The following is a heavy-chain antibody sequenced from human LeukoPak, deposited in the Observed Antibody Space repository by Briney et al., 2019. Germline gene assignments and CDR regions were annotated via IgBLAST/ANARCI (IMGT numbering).Heavy chain of an antibody. J-gene: IGHJ4*02. CDR3: ATAGIMAYFDY. V-gene: IGHV1-24*01. D-gene: IGHD5-24*01. CDR2: LDPEHGET. Sequence: GASVKVSCKVSGYTLTELSIHWVRQAPGKGLEWMGGLDPEHGETIYAQKFQGRVTMTEDTSSDTVYMELSSLRSDDTAVYYCATAGIMAYFDYWGQGTLVTVSS. CDR1: GYTLTELS.